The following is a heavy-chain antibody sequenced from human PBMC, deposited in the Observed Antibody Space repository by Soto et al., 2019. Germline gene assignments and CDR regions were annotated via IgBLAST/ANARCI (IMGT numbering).Heavy chain of an antibody. J-gene: IGHJ6*02. CDR3: ARSDIVVVPAAIHQYYYYYYGMDV. CDR1: GGFISSSSYY. Sequence: PSETLCLTCTVSGGFISSSSYYWGWIRQPPGKGLEWIGSIYYSGSTYYNPSLKSRVTISVDTSKNQFSLKLSSVTAADTAVYYCARSDIVVVPAAIHQYYYYYYGMDVWGQGTTVTVSS. V-gene: IGHV4-39*01. CDR2: IYYSGST. D-gene: IGHD2-2*01.